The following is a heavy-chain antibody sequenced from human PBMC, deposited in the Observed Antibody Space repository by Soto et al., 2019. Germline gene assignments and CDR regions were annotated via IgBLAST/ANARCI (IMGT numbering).Heavy chain of an antibody. Sequence: QITLKESGPTLVKPTQTLTLTCTFSGFSLSNPGVGMGWVRQPPGKALQGLAVIYWNDDRRYSPSLKTRLTITKDTSKNQVVLTMTDMDPVDTATYYCAHGGPAASLDFWGQGTLVTVSS. CDR3: AHGGPAASLDF. V-gene: IGHV2-5*01. D-gene: IGHD2-2*01. CDR1: GFSLSNPGVG. J-gene: IGHJ4*02. CDR2: IYWNDDR.